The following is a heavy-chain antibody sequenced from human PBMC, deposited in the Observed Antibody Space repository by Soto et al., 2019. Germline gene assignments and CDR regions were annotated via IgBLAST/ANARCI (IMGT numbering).Heavy chain of an antibody. CDR1: GFTFSSYA. CDR3: ARDVYCSSTSCYHGKPFDY. V-gene: IGHV3-23*01. CDR2: ISGSGGST. D-gene: IGHD2-2*01. Sequence: GGSLRLSCAASGFTFSSYAMSWVRQAPGKGLEWVSAISGSGGSTYYADSVKGRFTISRDNSKNTLYLQMNSLRAEDTAVYYCARDVYCSSTSCYHGKPFDYWGQGTLVTVSS. J-gene: IGHJ4*02.